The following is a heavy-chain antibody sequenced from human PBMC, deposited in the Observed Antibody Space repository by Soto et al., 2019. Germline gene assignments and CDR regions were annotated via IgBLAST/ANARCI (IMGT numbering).Heavy chain of an antibody. V-gene: IGHV3-33*01. CDR3: ATGFYYYDSSGPRSFDY. J-gene: IGHJ4*02. CDR1: GFTFSSYG. CDR2: IWYDGSNK. D-gene: IGHD3-22*01. Sequence: LRLSCAASGFTFSSYGMHWVRQAPGKGLEWVAVIWYDGSNKYYADSVKGRFTISRDNSKNTLYLQMNSLRAEDTAVYYCATGFYYYDSSGPRSFDYWGQGTLVTVS.